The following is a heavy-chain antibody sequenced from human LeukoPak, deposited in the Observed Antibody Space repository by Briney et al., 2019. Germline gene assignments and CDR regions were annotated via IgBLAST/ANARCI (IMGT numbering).Heavy chain of an antibody. V-gene: IGHV3-48*01. CDR1: GFTFSSYS. D-gene: IGHD3-3*01. J-gene: IGHJ6*04. Sequence: GGSLRLSCAASGFTFSSYSMNWVRQAPGKGLEWVSYISSSSSTIYYADSVKGRFTISRDNAKNSLYLQMNSLRAEDTAVYYGAKNPIFGVFIIIQNYYYYGMAVGAKGTTVTVS. CDR2: ISSSSSTI. CDR3: AKNPIFGVFIIIQNYYYYGMAV.